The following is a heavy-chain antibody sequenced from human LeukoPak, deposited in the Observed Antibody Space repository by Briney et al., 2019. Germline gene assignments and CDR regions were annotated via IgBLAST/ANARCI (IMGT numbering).Heavy chain of an antibody. CDR2: INHSGST. D-gene: IGHD3-16*02. CDR1: GGSFSGYY. J-gene: IGHJ4*02. CDR3: ARGFYGYVWGSYHNDY. V-gene: IGHV4-34*01. Sequence: SETLSLTCAVYGGSFSGYYWSWIRQPPGKGLEWIGEINHSGSTNYNPSLKSRVTISVDTSKNQFSLKLSSVTAADTAVYYCARGFYGYVWGSYHNDYWGQGTLVTVSS.